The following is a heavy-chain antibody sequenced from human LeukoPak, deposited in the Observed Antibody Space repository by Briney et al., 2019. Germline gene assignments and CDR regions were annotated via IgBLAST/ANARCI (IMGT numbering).Heavy chain of an antibody. J-gene: IGHJ3*02. D-gene: IGHD5-18*01. CDR3: ARQDTAMVMAFDI. V-gene: IGHV3-11*04. CDR2: ISSSGSTI. CDR1: GFTFSDYY. Sequence: GGSLRLSCAASGFTFSDYYMSWIRQAPGKGLEWVSYISSSGSTIYYADSVKGRFTISRDNAKSSLYLQMNSLRAEDTAVYYCARQDTAMVMAFDIWGQGTMVTVSS.